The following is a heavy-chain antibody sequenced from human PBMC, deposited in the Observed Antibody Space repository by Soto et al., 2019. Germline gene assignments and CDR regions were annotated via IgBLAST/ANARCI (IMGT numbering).Heavy chain of an antibody. V-gene: IGHV3-23*01. CDR2: ISGSGGST. Sequence: GGSLRLSCAASGSTFSSYAMSWVRQAPGKGLEWVSAISGSGGSTYYADSVKGRFTISRDNSKNTLYLQMNSLRAEDTAVYYCAKRAGGSCCQPYYYYYYMDVWGKGTTVTVSS. CDR1: GSTFSSYA. J-gene: IGHJ6*03. D-gene: IGHD2-15*01. CDR3: AKRAGGSCCQPYYYYYYMDV.